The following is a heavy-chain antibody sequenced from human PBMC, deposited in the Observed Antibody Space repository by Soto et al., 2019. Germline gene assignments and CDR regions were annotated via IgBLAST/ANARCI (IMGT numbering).Heavy chain of an antibody. V-gene: IGHV1-8*01. J-gene: IGHJ4*02. D-gene: IGHD1-1*01. CDR1: GYTFTSYD. Sequence: QVQLVQSGAEVRKPGASVKVSCEASGYTFTSYDIYWVRQATGQGLEWMGWLNPNTGDAGYAQKYQRRSTVTRDTSINTAHMELSSLRSEDTAVYYCARRAETNGWNGFGADKYYFDFWGQGTLVTVSS. CDR2: LNPNTGDA. CDR3: ARRAETNGWNGFGADKYYFDF.